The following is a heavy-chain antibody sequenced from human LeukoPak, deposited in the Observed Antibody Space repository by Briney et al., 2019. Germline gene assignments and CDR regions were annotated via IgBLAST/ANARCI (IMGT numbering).Heavy chain of an antibody. J-gene: IGHJ6*02. CDR3: ARELVPNYWYYGMDV. CDR1: GFTFSSYG. CDR2: IGGNGGST. Sequence: PGGSLRLSCAASGFTFSSYGMHWVRQAPGKGLEWVSTIGGNGGSTYYADSVKGRFTISRDNSKNTLYLQMNSLRAEDTAVYYCARELVPNYWYYGMDVWGQGTTVTVSS. D-gene: IGHD2-2*01. V-gene: IGHV3-23*01.